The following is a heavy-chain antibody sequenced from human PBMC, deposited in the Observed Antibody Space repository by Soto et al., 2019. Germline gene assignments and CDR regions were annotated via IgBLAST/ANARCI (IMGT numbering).Heavy chain of an antibody. J-gene: IGHJ4*02. CDR3: ATLPLESGDPNSNDY. Sequence: QVQLVQSGAEVKRPGSSVKVSCKASGGSFSTSAISWVRQAPGEGLEWMGGIVPTFGTANYAQKFQGRVTITADEGTSTAYMELSSLRSEDTAVYYCATLPLESGDPNSNDYWGQGTLVTVSS. V-gene: IGHV1-69*01. D-gene: IGHD3-16*01. CDR2: IVPTFGTA. CDR1: GGSFSTSA.